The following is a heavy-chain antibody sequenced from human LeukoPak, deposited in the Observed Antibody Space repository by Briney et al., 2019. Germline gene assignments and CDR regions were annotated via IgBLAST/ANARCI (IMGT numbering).Heavy chain of an antibody. CDR1: GFTFSSYS. J-gene: IGHJ4*02. CDR2: ISSSSSYI. V-gene: IGHV3-21*01. D-gene: IGHD3-10*01. CDR3: ARGSPLLWFGELLWRFPTLRVDY. Sequence: KPGGSLRLSCAASGFTFSSYSMNWVRQAPGKGLEWVSSISSSSSYIYYADSVKGRFTISRDNAKSSLYLQMNSLRAEDTAVYYCARGSPLLWFGELLWRFPTLRVDYWGQGTLVTVSS.